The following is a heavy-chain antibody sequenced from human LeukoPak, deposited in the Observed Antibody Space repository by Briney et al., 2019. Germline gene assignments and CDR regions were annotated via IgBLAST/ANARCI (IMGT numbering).Heavy chain of an antibody. J-gene: IGHJ3*01. D-gene: IGHD3-16*01. CDR2: ISASGNTI. CDR1: GFTFSDYY. V-gene: IGHV3-11*01. CDR3: ARGGGAFDL. Sequence: GGSLRLSCAASGFTFSDYYMTWIRQAPGKGLEWVSFISASGNTIYYVDSVKGRFTISRDNAKKSVSLQMNSLRAEDTAVFYCARGGGAFDLWGQGTMVTVSS.